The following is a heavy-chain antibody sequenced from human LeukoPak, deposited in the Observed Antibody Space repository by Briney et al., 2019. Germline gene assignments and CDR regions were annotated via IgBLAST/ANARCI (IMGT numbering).Heavy chain of an antibody. D-gene: IGHD3-10*01. Sequence: GGSLRLSCAASVVTFSDHYMDWVRQAPGKGLEWVGRTRNKANSYTTEYAASVKGRFTISRDDSKNSLYLQMNSLKTEDTAVYYCALVRGVAPPDAFDIWGQGTMVTVSS. V-gene: IGHV3-72*01. CDR1: VVTFSDHY. J-gene: IGHJ3*02. CDR2: TRNKANSYTT. CDR3: ALVRGVAPPDAFDI.